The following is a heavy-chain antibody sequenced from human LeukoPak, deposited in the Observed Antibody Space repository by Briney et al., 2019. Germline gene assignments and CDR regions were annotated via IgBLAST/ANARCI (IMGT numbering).Heavy chain of an antibody. CDR3: ARHRTTMVRGISFDY. V-gene: IGHV4-39*07. D-gene: IGHD3-10*01. J-gene: IGHJ4*02. CDR1: GGSISSSSYY. CDR2: IYYSGST. Sequence: SETLSLTCTVSGGSISSSSYYWGWIRQPPGKGLEWIGSIYYSGSTYYNPSLKSRVTISVDTSKNQFSLKLSSVTAADTAVYYCARHRTTMVRGISFDYWGQGTLVTVSS.